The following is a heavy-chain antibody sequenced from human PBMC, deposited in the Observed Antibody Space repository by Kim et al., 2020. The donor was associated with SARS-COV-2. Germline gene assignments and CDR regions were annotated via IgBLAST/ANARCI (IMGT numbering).Heavy chain of an antibody. CDR2: ISGSGGDT. V-gene: IGHV3-23*01. CDR1: GFTVSSYA. J-gene: IGHJ4*03. D-gene: IGHD3-16*01. CDR3: AKGDRIMIYYYRGLDC. Sequence: GGSLRLSCAASGFTVSSYAMSWVRQAPGKGLEWVSGISGSGGDTYYAASVKGRFTISRDKSKSTLYQQMNSLRVEEMALYYCAKGDRIMIYYYRGLDCWGQGTLVTLSS.